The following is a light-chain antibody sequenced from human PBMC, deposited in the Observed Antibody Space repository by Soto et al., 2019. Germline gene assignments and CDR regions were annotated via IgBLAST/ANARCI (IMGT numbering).Light chain of an antibody. CDR3: QQYESYPWT. Sequence: IQMTQSPSTLSASVGYGVTITCRASQTIYSWLAWYQQKPGKAPELLIYKASILESEVPSSFSGSGSGTDFTLTISSLQPDDFATYYCQQYESYPWTFGQGTKVDIK. CDR2: KAS. CDR1: QTIYSW. V-gene: IGKV1-5*03. J-gene: IGKJ1*01.